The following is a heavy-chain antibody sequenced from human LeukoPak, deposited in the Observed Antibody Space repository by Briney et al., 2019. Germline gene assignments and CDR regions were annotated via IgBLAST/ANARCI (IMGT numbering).Heavy chain of an antibody. Sequence: GGSLRLSYAAYGFTVSSKYMSWVRQAPGKGLEWVSVIYSGGSTYYADSVKGRFTISRDNSKNTVYLQMNSLRAEDTAVYYCARESSGWLQLFDYWGQGTLVTVSS. D-gene: IGHD5-24*01. CDR2: IYSGGST. CDR1: GFTVSSKY. CDR3: ARESSGWLQLFDY. J-gene: IGHJ4*02. V-gene: IGHV3-66*01.